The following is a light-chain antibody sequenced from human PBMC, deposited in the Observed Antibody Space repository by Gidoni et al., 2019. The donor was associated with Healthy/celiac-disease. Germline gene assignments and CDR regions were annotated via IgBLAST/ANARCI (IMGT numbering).Light chain of an antibody. V-gene: IGLV1-44*01. CDR1: RSNIGSNT. Sequence: QSVLTQPPSASGTPGQRVTISCSGSRSNIGSNTVNWYQQLPGTAPKLLIYSNNQRPSGVPDRFSGSKSGTSASLAIIGLQSEDEADYYCAAWDDSLNGYVFGTGTKVTVL. CDR2: SNN. J-gene: IGLJ1*01. CDR3: AAWDDSLNGYV.